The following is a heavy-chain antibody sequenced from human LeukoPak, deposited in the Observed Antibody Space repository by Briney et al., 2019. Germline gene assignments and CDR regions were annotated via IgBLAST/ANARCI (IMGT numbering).Heavy chain of an antibody. D-gene: IGHD3-9*01. CDR3: AKGRVLRYFDWLLLGDY. V-gene: IGHV3-30*02. CDR1: GFTFSSYG. CDR2: IRYDGSNK. J-gene: IGHJ4*02. Sequence: GGSLRLSCAASGFTFSSYGMHWVRQAPGKGLEWVAFIRYDGSNKYYADSVKGRFTISRDNSKNTLYLQMNSLRAEDTAVYYCAKGRVLRYFDWLLLGDYWGQGTLVTVSS.